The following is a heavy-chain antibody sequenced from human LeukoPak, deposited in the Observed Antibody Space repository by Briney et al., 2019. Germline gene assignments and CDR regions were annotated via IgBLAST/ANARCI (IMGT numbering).Heavy chain of an antibody. CDR2: IYYSGNA. CDR1: GGSISTYY. V-gene: IGHV4-59*01. D-gene: IGHD1-26*01. CDR3: ARVGSGSFDY. Sequence: SETLSLTRTISGGSISTYYWSWIRQPPGKGLEWIAYIYYSGNANYNPSLKSRVTISVDTSKNQFSLKLSSVTAADTAVYYCARVGSGSFDYWGQGTLVAVSS. J-gene: IGHJ4*02.